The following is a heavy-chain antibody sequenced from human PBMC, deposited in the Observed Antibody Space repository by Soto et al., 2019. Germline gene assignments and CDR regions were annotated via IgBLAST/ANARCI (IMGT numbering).Heavy chain of an antibody. D-gene: IGHD2-2*01. CDR3: PKDPNIVVVTAAKGGMDV. Sequence: ASVKVSCMASGYTFTDHYMHWVRQAPAQGLEGMGWINPNSGGTNHPQKVQGRVTKTIGTSVSTAYMELSKLRSDDTARHYFPKDPNIVVVTAAKGGMDVWGQGTTVTVSS. V-gene: IGHV1-2*02. CDR2: INPNSGGT. J-gene: IGHJ6*02. CDR1: GYTFTDHY.